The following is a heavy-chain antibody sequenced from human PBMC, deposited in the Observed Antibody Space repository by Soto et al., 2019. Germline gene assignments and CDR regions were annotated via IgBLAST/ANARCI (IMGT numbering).Heavy chain of an antibody. V-gene: IGHV3-23*01. CDR1: GFTFSSYA. D-gene: IGHD3-10*01. CDR2: ISGSGGST. CDR3: AKWGIAMVRGFMCGGGGMDV. Sequence: EGSLRLSCAASGFTFSSYAMSWVRQAPGKGLEWVSAISGSGGSTYYADSVKGRFTISRDNSKNTLYLQMNSLRAEDTAVYYCAKWGIAMVRGFMCGGGGMDVWGQVPKGTFSS. J-gene: IGHJ6*02.